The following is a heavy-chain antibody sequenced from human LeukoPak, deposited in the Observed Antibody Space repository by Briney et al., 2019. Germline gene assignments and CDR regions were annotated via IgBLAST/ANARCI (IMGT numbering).Heavy chain of an antibody. CDR3: ARGGTYSFDY. CDR2: VHSDGRST. Sequence: TGGSLRLSCAASGFTFSNYGMHWVRQAPGKGLVWVSRVHSDGRSTTYADSVKGRFTISRDNAKNTLYLQMNSLRVEDTAVYYCARGGTYSFDYWGRGTLVTVSS. V-gene: IGHV3-74*01. CDR1: GFTFSNYG. D-gene: IGHD1-26*01. J-gene: IGHJ4*02.